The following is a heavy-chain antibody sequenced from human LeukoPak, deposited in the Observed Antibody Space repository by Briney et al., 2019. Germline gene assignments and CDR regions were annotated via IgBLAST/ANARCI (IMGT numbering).Heavy chain of an antibody. Sequence: SETLSLTRTVTGGSIISYYWSWLRQPPGKGLEGMGYIYYSVSTNYSPSLKSRVTISVDTSKNQFSLKLSSVTAADTAVYYCARALGGSGSERYFDYWGQGTLVTVSS. J-gene: IGHJ4*02. CDR3: ARALGGSGSERYFDY. V-gene: IGHV4-59*01. CDR1: GGSIISYY. CDR2: IYYSVST. D-gene: IGHD3-10*01.